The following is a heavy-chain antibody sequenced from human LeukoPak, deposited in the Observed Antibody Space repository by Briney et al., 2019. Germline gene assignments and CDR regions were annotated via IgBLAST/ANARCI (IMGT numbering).Heavy chain of an antibody. Sequence: ASVKVSCKASGGTFSSYAISWVRQAPGQGLEWMGGIIPNSGGTNYAQKFQGRVTMTRDTSISTAYMELSRLRSDDTAVYYCARKSGEVYYDFWSGYSLDYWGQGTLVTVSS. CDR1: GGTFSSYA. J-gene: IGHJ4*02. D-gene: IGHD3-3*01. CDR2: IIPNSGGT. V-gene: IGHV1-2*02. CDR3: ARKSGEVYYDFWSGYSLDY.